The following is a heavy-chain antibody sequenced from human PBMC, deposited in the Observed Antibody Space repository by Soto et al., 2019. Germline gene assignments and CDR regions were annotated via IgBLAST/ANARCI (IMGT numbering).Heavy chain of an antibody. CDR3: ARDLCTGTDF. D-gene: IGHD1-1*01. CDR2: IYHSGAT. J-gene: IGHJ4*02. Sequence: QVQLQASGPGLVKPSGTLSLTCAVSGDSISSSNWRSWVRQAQWKGLEWIWEIYHSGATTYIPSLMSRATISVDPSKYRFSLRLTSLSAADTAVYFCARDLCTGTDFGGRGSLVTVSS. CDR1: GDSISSSNW. V-gene: IGHV4-4*02.